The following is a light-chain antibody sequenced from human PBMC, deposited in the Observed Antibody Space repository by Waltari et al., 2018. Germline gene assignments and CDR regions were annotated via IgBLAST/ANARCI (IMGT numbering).Light chain of an antibody. CDR1: QSVGRS. CDR2: DAS. V-gene: IGKV3-11*01. Sequence: EIVLTHSPATLSLSPGYGATLSCRVSQSVGRSLAWIQQKPGQAPRLLIYDASCRDTGIPARFSGSGSGTEFTLTISSLEAEDFAIYYCQQRSVWPPTFGRGTKLEIK. CDR3: QQRSVWPPT. J-gene: IGKJ2*01.